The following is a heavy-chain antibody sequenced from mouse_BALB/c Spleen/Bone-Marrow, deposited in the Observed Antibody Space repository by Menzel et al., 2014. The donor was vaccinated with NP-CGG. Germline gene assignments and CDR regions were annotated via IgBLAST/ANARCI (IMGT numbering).Heavy chain of an antibody. CDR1: GFTFSSYG. Sequence: EVKVEESGGGLVKPGGSLKLSCAASGFTFSSYGMSWVRRTPEKRLEWVATISGGGSYTYYPDSVKGRFTISRDSAKNNLYLQMSSLRSEDTALYYCARHRTKIEKTWFAYWGQGTLVTVSA. D-gene: IGHD1-3*01. V-gene: IGHV5-9-2*01. CDR2: ISGGGSYT. J-gene: IGHJ3*01. CDR3: ARHRTKIEKTWFAY.